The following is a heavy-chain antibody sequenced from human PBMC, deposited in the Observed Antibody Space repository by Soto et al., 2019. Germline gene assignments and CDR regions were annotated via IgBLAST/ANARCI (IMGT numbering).Heavy chain of an antibody. D-gene: IGHD3-22*01. V-gene: IGHV3-7*01. CDR3: ARERHYDDSSGSQGY. J-gene: IGHJ4*02. Sequence: QLLESGGTLVQPGGSLRLSCAASGFSFSSYWMSWVRQAPGGGLEWVSNIEHDGSDTYYVDSVKGRFTVSRDNAKNCLYLKMTSLRVEDTAVYYGARERHYDDSSGSQGYWGKGTLVTFSS. CDR1: GFSFSSYW. CDR2: IEHDGSDT.